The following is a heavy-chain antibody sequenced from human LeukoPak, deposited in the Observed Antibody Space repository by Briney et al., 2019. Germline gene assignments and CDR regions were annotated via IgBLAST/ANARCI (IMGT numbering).Heavy chain of an antibody. D-gene: IGHD2-2*01. CDR3: ARDQGYCSSTSCYAHYFDF. CDR2: ISGSDGST. V-gene: IGHV3-23*01. Sequence: GGSLRLSCAASGFTFSSYAMSWVRQAPGKGLEWVSAISGSDGSTYYADSVKGRFTISRDNAKNSLYLQMNSLRVEDTAVYYCARDQGYCSSTSCYAHYFDFWGQGTLVTVSS. J-gene: IGHJ4*02. CDR1: GFTFSSYA.